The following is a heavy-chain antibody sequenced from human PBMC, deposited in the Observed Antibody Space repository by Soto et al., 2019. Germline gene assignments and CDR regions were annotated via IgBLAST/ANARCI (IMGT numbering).Heavy chain of an antibody. Sequence: SETLSLTCTVSGGSISSSSYYWGWIRQPPGKGLEWIGSIYYSGSTYYNPSLKSRVTISVDTSKNQFSLELSSVTAADTAVYYCARRCSSTSCYYYYYYGMDVWGQGTTVTVSS. CDR1: GGSISSSSYY. CDR3: ARRCSSTSCYYYYYYGMDV. D-gene: IGHD2-2*01. CDR2: IYYSGST. J-gene: IGHJ6*02. V-gene: IGHV4-39*01.